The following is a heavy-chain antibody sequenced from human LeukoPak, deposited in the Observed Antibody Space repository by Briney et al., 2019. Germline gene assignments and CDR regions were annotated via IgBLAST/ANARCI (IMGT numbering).Heavy chain of an antibody. V-gene: IGHV3-74*01. D-gene: IGHD2-15*01. CDR1: GFTFSSYW. CDR3: ARDQLYCSGGYCYFDS. CDR2: INGDGRGT. Sequence: PAGSLRLSCVPSGFTFSSYWMHWVSQAAGKGLVWVSRINGDGRGTTYADSVKGRFTISRDNARNTLYLQMNSLRAEDTAVYYCARDQLYCSGGYCYFDSWGQGTLVTVSS. J-gene: IGHJ4*02.